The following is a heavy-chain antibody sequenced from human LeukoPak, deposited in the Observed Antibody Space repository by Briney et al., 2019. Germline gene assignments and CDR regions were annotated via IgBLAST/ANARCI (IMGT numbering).Heavy chain of an antibody. CDR3: ATDPLPTLPIGVPLSG. D-gene: IGHD3-3*01. Sequence: ASVKVSCKVSGYTLTELSMHWVRQAPGKGLEWMGGFDPEDGETIYAQKFQGRVTMTEDTSTDTAYMELGSLRSEDTAVYYCATDPLPTLPIGVPLSGWGQGTLVTVSS. CDR1: GYTLTELS. CDR2: FDPEDGET. J-gene: IGHJ4*02. V-gene: IGHV1-24*01.